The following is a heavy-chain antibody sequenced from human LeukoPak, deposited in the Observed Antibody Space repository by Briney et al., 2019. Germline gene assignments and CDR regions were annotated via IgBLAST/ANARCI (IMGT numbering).Heavy chain of an antibody. D-gene: IGHD6-19*01. Sequence: SETLSLTCTVSGGSISPYFWSWIRQPPGKRLEWIGYISYSERTDYNPSLKSRVTISVDTSKNQFSLKLSSVTAADTAVYYCARGRAGSYYYYGMDVWGQGTTVTVSS. CDR1: GGSISPYF. CDR3: ARGRAGSYYYYGMDV. CDR2: ISYSERT. J-gene: IGHJ6*02. V-gene: IGHV4-59*01.